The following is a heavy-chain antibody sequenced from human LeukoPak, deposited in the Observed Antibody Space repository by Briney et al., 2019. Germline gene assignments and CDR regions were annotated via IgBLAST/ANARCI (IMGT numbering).Heavy chain of an antibody. CDR1: GGSISSSSYY. D-gene: IGHD4-17*01. CDR3: ASGYGDYDDH. V-gene: IGHV4-39*01. CDR2: IYYSGST. J-gene: IGHJ4*02. Sequence: PSETLSLTCTVSGGSISSSSYYWGWIRQPPGKGLEWIGSIYYSGSTHYNPSLKSRVTISVDTSKNQFSLKLSSVTAADTAVYYCASGYGDYDDHWGQGTLVTVSS.